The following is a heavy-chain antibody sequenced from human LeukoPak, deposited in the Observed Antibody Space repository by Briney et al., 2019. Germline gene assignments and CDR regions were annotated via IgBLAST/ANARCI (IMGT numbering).Heavy chain of an antibody. Sequence: GGSLRLSCVASEFIFSSYEMNWVRQAPGKGLEWLSYISSSGRTIYYADSVKGRFTISRDNAKNSLYLQMNSLRAEDTAVYYCARVLRYCSGGNCYSGGLGYMDVWGKGTTVTISS. J-gene: IGHJ6*03. CDR2: ISSSGRTI. CDR3: ARVLRYCSGGNCYSGGLGYMDV. V-gene: IGHV3-48*03. CDR1: EFIFSSYE. D-gene: IGHD2-15*01.